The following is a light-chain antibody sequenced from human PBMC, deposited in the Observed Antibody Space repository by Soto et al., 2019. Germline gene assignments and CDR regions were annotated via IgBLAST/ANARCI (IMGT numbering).Light chain of an antibody. Sequence: EIVLTQSPGTLSLSPGERATLSCRASQSVSSSYLAWYQQKPGQAPRLLIYDASIRATGIPDRFSGSGSGTDFILTISRLEPEDFAVFYCQQYGSSPFTFGQGTKLEIK. CDR3: QQYGSSPFT. CDR2: DAS. J-gene: IGKJ2*01. V-gene: IGKV3-20*01. CDR1: QSVSSSY.